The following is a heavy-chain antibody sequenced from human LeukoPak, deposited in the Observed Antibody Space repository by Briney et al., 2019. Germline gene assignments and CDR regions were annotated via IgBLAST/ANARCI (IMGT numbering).Heavy chain of an antibody. D-gene: IGHD1-7*01. CDR1: GFTFSSYS. CDR2: ISSSSSTI. Sequence: GGSLRLSCAASGFTFSSYSMNWVRQAPGKGLEWVSYISSSSSTIYYADSVKGRFTISRDNAKNSLYLQMNSLRAEDTAVYYCARAGFSLSLYYFDYWGQGTLVTVSS. V-gene: IGHV3-48*01. J-gene: IGHJ4*02. CDR3: ARAGFSLSLYYFDY.